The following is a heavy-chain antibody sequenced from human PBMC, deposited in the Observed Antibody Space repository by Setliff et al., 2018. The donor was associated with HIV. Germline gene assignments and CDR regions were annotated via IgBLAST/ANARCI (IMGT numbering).Heavy chain of an antibody. V-gene: IGHV4-31*03. Sequence: SETLSLTCSVSGGSISSGGYYWSWIRQRPGKGLDWIGYIHYSGSPYYNPSLESRVSISLDTSKNTFSLNVTSWTAADTAVYFCARERRDVYYYYYMDVWGKGTTVTVSS. CDR2: IHYSGSP. CDR3: ARERRDVYYYYYMDV. CDR1: GGSISSGGYY. J-gene: IGHJ6*03.